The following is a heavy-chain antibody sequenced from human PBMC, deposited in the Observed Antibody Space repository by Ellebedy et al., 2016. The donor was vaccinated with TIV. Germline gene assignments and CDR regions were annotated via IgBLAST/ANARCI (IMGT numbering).Heavy chain of an antibody. CDR2: IKEDGSQK. CDR3: ARDLDNSLPFY. D-gene: IGHD2-2*03. CDR1: GFSLSDYW. J-gene: IGHJ4*02. Sequence: GESLKISCAASGFSLSDYWMSWVRQAPGKGLEWVANIKEDGSQKYYMDSVKGRFTISRDNAKNSLYLQLDSLRPEDTAMYYCARDLDNSLPFYWGQGTLVTVSS. V-gene: IGHV3-7*01.